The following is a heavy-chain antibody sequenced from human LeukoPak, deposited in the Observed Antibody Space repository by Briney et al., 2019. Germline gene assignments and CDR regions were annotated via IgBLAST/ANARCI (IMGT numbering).Heavy chain of an antibody. CDR1: GDSIRSYY. D-gene: IGHD2-15*01. J-gene: IGHJ6*03. V-gene: IGHV4-4*07. CDR3: ARLKGYCSGGSCYPDYYYYYYMDV. CDR2: VYTSGST. Sequence: SETLSLTCTVSGDSIRSYYWSWIRQPAGKGLEWIGRVYTSGSTNYNPSLKSRVTMSMDTSKNQFSLKLSSVTAADTAVYYCARLKGYCSGGSCYPDYYYYYYMDVWGKGTTVTVSS.